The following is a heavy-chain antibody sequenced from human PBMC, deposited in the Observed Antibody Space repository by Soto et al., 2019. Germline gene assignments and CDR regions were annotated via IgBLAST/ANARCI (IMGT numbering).Heavy chain of an antibody. Sequence: GESLKISCKGSGYSFTSYWISWVRQMPGKGLEWMGRIDPSDSYTNYSPSFQGHVTISADKSISTAYLQWSSLKASDTAMYYCARRYSSTSPEYYYYGMDVWDQGTTVTVSS. V-gene: IGHV5-10-1*01. CDR3: ARRYSSTSPEYYYYGMDV. J-gene: IGHJ6*02. CDR1: GYSFTSYW. D-gene: IGHD2-2*01. CDR2: IDPSDSYT.